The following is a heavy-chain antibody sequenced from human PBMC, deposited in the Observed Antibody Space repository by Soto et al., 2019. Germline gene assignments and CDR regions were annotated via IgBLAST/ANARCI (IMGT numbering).Heavy chain of an antibody. D-gene: IGHD3-22*01. V-gene: IGHV3-53*02. CDR1: GFTVSSNY. CDR2: IYSGGST. J-gene: IGHJ2*01. Sequence: EVQLVETGGGLIQPGGSLRLSCAASGFTVSSNYMSWVRQAPGKGLEWVSVIYSGGSTYYADSVKGRFTISRDNSKNTLYLQMNSLRAEDTAVYYCAGQNYYDSSGYYENWYFDLWGRGTLVPVSS. CDR3: AGQNYYDSSGYYENWYFDL.